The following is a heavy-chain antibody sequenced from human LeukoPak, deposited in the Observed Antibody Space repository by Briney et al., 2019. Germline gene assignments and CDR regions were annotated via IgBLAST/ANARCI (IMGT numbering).Heavy chain of an antibody. J-gene: IGHJ2*01. Sequence: ASVTVSCKASGYTFTSYYMHWVRQAPGQGREWMGIINPSGGSTSYAQKFQGRVTMTRDTSTSTVYMELSSLRSEDTAVYYCARVHTMGYWYFDLWGRGTLVTVSS. D-gene: IGHD5-24*01. CDR2: INPSGGST. CDR1: GYTFTSYY. V-gene: IGHV1-46*01. CDR3: ARVHTMGYWYFDL.